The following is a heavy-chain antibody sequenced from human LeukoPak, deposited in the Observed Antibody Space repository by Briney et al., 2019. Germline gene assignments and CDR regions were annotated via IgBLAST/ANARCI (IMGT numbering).Heavy chain of an antibody. CDR1: GFTFRSYR. D-gene: IGHD3-22*01. V-gene: IGHV3-30*02. J-gene: IGHJ4*02. CDR2: IRNAGSKK. Sequence: PGGALRLSCAASGFTFRSYRMHWVRQPPGKGLEWVAFIRNAGSKKYYADSVNGRFTISRDNSKNTLYLQMNSLRAEDTAVYYCTNGGTYYYDSSGPAGFDYWGQGTLVTVSS. CDR3: TNGGTYYYDSSGPAGFDY.